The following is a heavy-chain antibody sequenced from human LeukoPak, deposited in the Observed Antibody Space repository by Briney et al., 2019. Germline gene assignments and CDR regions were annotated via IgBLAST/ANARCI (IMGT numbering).Heavy chain of an antibody. CDR1: GGSISRYY. Sequence: PSETLSLTCTVSGGSISRYYWTWIREPPGKGLEWIGYIYYSVFTIYNPSLQSRLTLSVDTSKTQISLNLSSVTAADTAVYYCARHNCSRTFCYDSENWYYYGLDVWGQGATVTVSS. J-gene: IGHJ6*02. CDR3: ARHNCSRTFCYDSENWYYYGLDV. D-gene: IGHD2-2*01. V-gene: IGHV4-59*08. CDR2: IYYSVFT.